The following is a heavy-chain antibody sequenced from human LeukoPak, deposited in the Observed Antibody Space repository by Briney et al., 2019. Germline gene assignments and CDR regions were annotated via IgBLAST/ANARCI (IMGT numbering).Heavy chain of an antibody. CDR2: SNPNSGAT. V-gene: IGHV1-2*02. CDR1: GYIFTGYY. D-gene: IGHD2-15*01. J-gene: IGHJ4*02. CDR3: AKGTRRIWSDFDY. Sequence: ASVKVPCKASGYIFTGYYIHWVRQAPGQGLEWMGWSNPNSGATNYAQKFQGRVTMTTDTSISAAYMDLSRLRFDDTALYYCAKGTRRIWSDFDYWGQGTLVTVSS.